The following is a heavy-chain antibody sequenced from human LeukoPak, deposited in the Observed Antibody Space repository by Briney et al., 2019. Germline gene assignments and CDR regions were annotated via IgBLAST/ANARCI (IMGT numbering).Heavy chain of an antibody. CDR3: AKGRCSGGSCRWAFDY. V-gene: IGHV3-23*01. CDR2: FSGSGDIT. CDR1: GFTFSSYA. Sequence: GGPLRLSCAASGFTFSSYAMSWVRQAPGKGLEWVSAFSGSGDITYYADSVKGRFTISRDNSKNTLYLQMNSLRAEDTAVYYCAKGRCSGGSCRWAFDYWGQGTLVTVSS. D-gene: IGHD2-15*01. J-gene: IGHJ4*02.